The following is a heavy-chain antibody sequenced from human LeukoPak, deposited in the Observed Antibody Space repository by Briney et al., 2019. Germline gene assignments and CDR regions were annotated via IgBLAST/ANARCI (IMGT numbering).Heavy chain of an antibody. D-gene: IGHD2-2*03. Sequence: PGGSLRLSCAASGFTFSSYAMSWVCQAPGKGLEWVSGISGSGPYTFYTDSVKGRFTISRDSSKNTLYLQMNSLRAEDTALYYCAKHGYCSGISCFFDLWGQGTLVTVSS. V-gene: IGHV3-23*01. CDR1: GFTFSSYA. J-gene: IGHJ4*02. CDR2: ISGSGPYT. CDR3: AKHGYCSGISCFFDL.